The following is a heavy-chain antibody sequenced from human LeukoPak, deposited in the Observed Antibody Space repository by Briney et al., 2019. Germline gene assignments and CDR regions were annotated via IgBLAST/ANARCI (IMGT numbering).Heavy chain of an antibody. Sequence: SETLSLTCTVSGGSISSYYWSWIRQPPGKGLEWIGYIYYSGSTNYNSSLKSRVTILVDMSKNQFSLKLSSVTAADTAVYYCARVTGYMIEDYFDYWGQGALVIVSS. J-gene: IGHJ4*02. D-gene: IGHD3-22*01. CDR3: ARVTGYMIEDYFDY. CDR2: IYYSGST. V-gene: IGHV4-59*01. CDR1: GGSISSYY.